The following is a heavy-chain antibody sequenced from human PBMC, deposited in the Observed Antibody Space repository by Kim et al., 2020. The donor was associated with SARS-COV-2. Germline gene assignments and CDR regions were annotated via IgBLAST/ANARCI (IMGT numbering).Heavy chain of an antibody. CDR1: GGSLRGYY. D-gene: IGHD2-15*01. J-gene: IGHJ4*02. CDR2: VNHSGSS. CDR3: ANGGNYCSGGSCFDY. Sequence: SETLSLTCAVYGGSLRGYYWSWIRQPPGKGLEWIGEVNHSGSSNYNPSLKSRVTISVDTSKNEFSLKLTSVTAADTAVYYCANGGNYCSGGSCFDYWGQG. V-gene: IGHV4-34*01.